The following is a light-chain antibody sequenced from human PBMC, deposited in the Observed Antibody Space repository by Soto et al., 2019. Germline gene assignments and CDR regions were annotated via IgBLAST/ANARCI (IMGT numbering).Light chain of an antibody. J-gene: IGLJ2*01. CDR3: ATWDGSLRGVV. CDR1: SSNIGAGYD. Sequence: QAVVTQPPSVSGAPGQRVTISCTGSSSNIGAGYDVHWYQQLPGTAPRLLIYRDIQRPSGVPDRFSGSKSGSSGSLAVSALRSEDEAVYYCATWDGSLRGVVFGGGTKVTVL. V-gene: IGLV1-40*01. CDR2: RDI.